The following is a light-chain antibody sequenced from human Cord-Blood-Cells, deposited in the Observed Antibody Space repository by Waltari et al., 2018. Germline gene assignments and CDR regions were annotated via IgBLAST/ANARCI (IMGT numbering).Light chain of an antibody. V-gene: IGKV3-11*01. Sequence: EIVLTQSPATLSLSPGERATLSCRASQSVSSYLAWYQQKPGQAPRLLIYDASNRATGIPARFSGSGSGTDFTLTISSLEPEDXAVYYCQXRSNWXSFXXG. CDR2: DAS. J-gene: IGKJ2*03. CDR1: QSVSSY. CDR3: QXRSNWXS.